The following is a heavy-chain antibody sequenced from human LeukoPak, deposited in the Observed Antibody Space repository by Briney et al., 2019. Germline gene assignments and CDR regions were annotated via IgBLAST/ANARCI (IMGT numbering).Heavy chain of an antibody. CDR1: GYTFTSYG. J-gene: IGHJ4*02. V-gene: IGHV1-18*01. D-gene: IGHD3-22*01. CDR2: ISAYNGNT. Sequence: ASVKVSCKASGYTFTSYGISWVRQAPGQGLEWMGWISAYNGNTDYAQKLQGRGTMTTDTSTSTAYMELRSLRSDDTAVYYRARDYYDSSGYYRQTPFDYWGQGTLVTVSS. CDR3: ARDYYDSSGYYRQTPFDY.